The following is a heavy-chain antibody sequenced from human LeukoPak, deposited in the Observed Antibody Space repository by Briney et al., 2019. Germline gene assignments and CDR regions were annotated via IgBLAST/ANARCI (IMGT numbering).Heavy chain of an antibody. J-gene: IGHJ4*02. D-gene: IGHD5-18*01. CDR2: INPNSGGT. Sequence: ASVKVSCKASGYTFTSYGISWVRQAPGQGLEWMGWINPNSGGTNYAQKFQGRVTMTRDTSISTAYMELSRLRSDDTAVYYCARSMKIQLWLGYFDYWGQGTLVTVSS. V-gene: IGHV1-2*02. CDR1: GYTFTSYG. CDR3: ARSMKIQLWLGYFDY.